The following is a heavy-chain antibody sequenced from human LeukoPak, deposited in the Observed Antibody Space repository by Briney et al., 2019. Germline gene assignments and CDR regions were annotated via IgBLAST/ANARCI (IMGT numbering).Heavy chain of an antibody. D-gene: IGHD3-3*01. J-gene: IGHJ5*02. V-gene: IGHV1-2*02. CDR2: INPNSGGT. CDR1: GYTFTGYY. CDR3: ARGYYDFWSGYLFDP. Sequence: ASVKVSCTAFGYTFTGYYMHWVRQAPGHGLEWMGWINPNSGGTNYAQKFQGRVTMTRDTSISTAYMELSRLRSDDTAVYYCARGYYDFWSGYLFDPWGQGTLVTVSS.